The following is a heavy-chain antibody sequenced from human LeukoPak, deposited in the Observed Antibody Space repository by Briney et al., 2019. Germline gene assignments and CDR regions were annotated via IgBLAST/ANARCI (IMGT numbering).Heavy chain of an antibody. Sequence: ASVKVSCKASGYTFTSYAMNWVRQAPGQGLEWMGWINTNTGNPTYAQGFTGRFVFSLDTSVSTAYLQISSLKAEDTAVYYCARESLRGYSYGYYGGFGYWGQGTLVTVSS. CDR1: GYTFTSYA. CDR3: ARESLRGYSYGYYGGFGY. V-gene: IGHV7-4-1*02. CDR2: INTNTGNP. J-gene: IGHJ4*02. D-gene: IGHD5-18*01.